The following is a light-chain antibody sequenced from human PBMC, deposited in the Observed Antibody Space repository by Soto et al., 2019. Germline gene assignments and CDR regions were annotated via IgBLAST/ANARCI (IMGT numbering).Light chain of an antibody. Sequence: QPVLTQPPSASGTPGQRVTISCSGSSSNIGSSPVTWYQQLPGTAPKLLIYHNNQRPSGVPDRLSGSKSGTSASLAISGLQSEDEADYYCAAWDDNRNGVVFGGGTKLTVL. CDR2: HNN. CDR3: AAWDDNRNGVV. J-gene: IGLJ2*01. CDR1: SSNIGSSP. V-gene: IGLV1-44*01.